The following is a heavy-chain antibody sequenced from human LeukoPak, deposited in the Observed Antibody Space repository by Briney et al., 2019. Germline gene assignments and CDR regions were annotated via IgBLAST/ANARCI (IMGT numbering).Heavy chain of an antibody. CDR3: AREMGRWLQSPSFFDY. Sequence: ASVKVSCKASGYTFTSYGISWVRQAPGQGLEWMGWISAYNGNTNYAQKLQGRVTITTDTSTSTAYMELRSLRSDDTAVYYCAREMGRWLQSPSFFDYWGQGTLVTVSS. CDR2: ISAYNGNT. D-gene: IGHD5-24*01. V-gene: IGHV1-18*01. CDR1: GYTFTSYG. J-gene: IGHJ4*02.